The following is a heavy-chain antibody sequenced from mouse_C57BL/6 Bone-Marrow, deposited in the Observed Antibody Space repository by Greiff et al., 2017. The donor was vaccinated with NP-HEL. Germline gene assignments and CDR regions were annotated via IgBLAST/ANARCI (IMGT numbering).Heavy chain of an antibody. Sequence: VQLQQSGAELVRPGASVKLSCTASGFNIKDDYMHWVKQRPEQGLEWIGWIDPENGYTEYASKFQGKAPITADTSSNTAYLQLSSLTSEDTAVYYCTTGFYYYGSSSWFAYWGQGTLVTVSA. J-gene: IGHJ3*01. CDR3: TTGFYYYGSSSWFAY. CDR1: GFNIKDDY. V-gene: IGHV14-4*01. CDR2: IDPENGYT. D-gene: IGHD1-1*01.